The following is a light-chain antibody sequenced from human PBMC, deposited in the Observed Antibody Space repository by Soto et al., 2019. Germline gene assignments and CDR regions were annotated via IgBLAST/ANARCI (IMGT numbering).Light chain of an antibody. CDR3: SSYTSSSILYV. CDR1: SSDVGGYNY. J-gene: IGLJ1*01. CDR2: EVS. Sequence: QSALTQPASVSGSPGQSITISCTGTSSDVGGYNYVSWYQQHPGKAPKLMIYEVSNRPSGASNRFSGSKSGNTASLTISGLQAEDEADDYCSSYTSSSILYVFGTGRQVTVL. V-gene: IGLV2-14*01.